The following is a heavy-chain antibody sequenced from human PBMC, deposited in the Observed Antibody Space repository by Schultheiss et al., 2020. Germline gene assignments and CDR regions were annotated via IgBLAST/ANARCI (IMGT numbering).Heavy chain of an antibody. CDR3: ARSGGWDHYYGMDV. J-gene: IGHJ6*02. D-gene: IGHD6-19*01. CDR1: GGSISSYY. CDR2: IYYSGST. V-gene: IGHV4-59*12. Sequence: SETLSLTCTVSGGSISSYYWSWIRQHPGKGLEWIGYIYYSGSTDYNPSLKSRVTISVDTSKNQFSLKLSSVTAADTAVYYCARSGGWDHYYGMDVWGQGTTVTVSS.